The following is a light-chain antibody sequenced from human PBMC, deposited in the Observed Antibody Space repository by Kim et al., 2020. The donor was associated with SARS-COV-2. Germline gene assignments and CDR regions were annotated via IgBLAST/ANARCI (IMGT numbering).Light chain of an antibody. J-gene: IGLJ3*02. CDR1: RSDVGGYNY. CDR3: CSYAGSYTWV. CDR2: DVS. Sequence: QSVTISCTGTRSDVGGYNYVSWYQQHPGKAPKLMIYDVSKRPSGVPDRFSASKSGNTASLTISGLLTEDEADYYCCSYAGSYTWVFGGGTK. V-gene: IGLV2-11*03.